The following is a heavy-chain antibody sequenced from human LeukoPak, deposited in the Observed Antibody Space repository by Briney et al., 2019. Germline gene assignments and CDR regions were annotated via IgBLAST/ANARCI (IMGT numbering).Heavy chain of an antibody. CDR2: INSDGST. Sequence: GGSLRLSCAASGFTFSSYWMHWVRQAPGKGLVWVSRINSDGSTSYAESVKGRFTISRDNAKNTLYLQMNSLRAEDTAVYYCVRDYCSGVTCYSGYWGQGTLVTVSS. V-gene: IGHV3-74*01. CDR1: GFTFSSYW. J-gene: IGHJ4*02. D-gene: IGHD2-15*01. CDR3: VRDYCSGVTCYSGY.